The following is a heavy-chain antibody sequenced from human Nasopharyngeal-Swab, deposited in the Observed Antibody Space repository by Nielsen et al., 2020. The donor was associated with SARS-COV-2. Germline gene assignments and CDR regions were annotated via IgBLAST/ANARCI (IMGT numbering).Heavy chain of an antibody. D-gene: IGHD1-26*01. CDR1: GGSISSGSYY. CDR3: AIQPSGTFRSDAFDI. V-gene: IGHV4-61*02. CDR2: IYTSGIT. J-gene: IGHJ3*02. Sequence: SETLSPTCTVSGGSISSGSYYWSWLRQPAGKGLGYIGRIYTSGITNYNPSLKSRVSISVDTSKNQFSLRLNSVTAADTAVYYCAIQPSGTFRSDAFDIWGQGTMVTVSS.